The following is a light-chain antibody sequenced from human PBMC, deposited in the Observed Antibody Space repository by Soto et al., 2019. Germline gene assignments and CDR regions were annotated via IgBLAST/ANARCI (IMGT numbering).Light chain of an antibody. CDR3: QQYYTTLT. CDR1: QSVLYNSDNKNY. V-gene: IGKV4-1*01. J-gene: IGKJ4*01. Sequence: DIVMTQSPDSLAVSLGERATINCKSSQSVLYNSDNKNYLAWYQQKPGQLPKLLIYWASTRDSGVPDRFSGSGSGADFTLTISSLQAEDVAVYYCQQYYTTLTFGGGTKVEIK. CDR2: WAS.